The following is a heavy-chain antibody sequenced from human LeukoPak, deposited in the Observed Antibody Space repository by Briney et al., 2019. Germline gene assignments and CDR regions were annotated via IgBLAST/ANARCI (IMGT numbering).Heavy chain of an antibody. V-gene: IGHV4-59*08. CDR1: GAYMSDYY. Sequence: MSSETLSLTCTVSGAYMSDYYWSWIRQPPGKGLEWIGYIYYTGSTNYNPSLKSRVTMSVDTSKNQISLKLSSVTAADSAVYYCVRRVRYFGQNDYWGQGTLVTVS. D-gene: IGHD3-9*01. J-gene: IGHJ4*02. CDR3: VRRVRYFGQNDY. CDR2: IYYTGST.